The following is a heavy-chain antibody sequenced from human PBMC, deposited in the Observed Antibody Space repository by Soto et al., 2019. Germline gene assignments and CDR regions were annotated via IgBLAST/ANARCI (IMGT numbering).Heavy chain of an antibody. CDR3: ARVERGTATTVVDAFDI. CDR1: GGSVSGANYY. Sequence: QVQLQQWGAGLLKPSETLSLTCAVYGGSVSGANYYWSWIRQPPGKGLEWIGEMSHSGGIHFNPSLNRRVTISVDTSTNQFSLKMGSVTAADAALYYCARVERGTATTVVDAFDIWGPGTMVTVSS. CDR2: MSHSGGI. V-gene: IGHV4-34*01. D-gene: IGHD1-1*01. J-gene: IGHJ3*02.